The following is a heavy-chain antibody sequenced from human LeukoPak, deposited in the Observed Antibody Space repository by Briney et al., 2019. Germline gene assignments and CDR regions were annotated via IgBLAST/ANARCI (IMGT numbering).Heavy chain of an antibody. J-gene: IGHJ3*02. Sequence: PSETLSLTCTVSGGSISTYYWSWIRQPPGKGLEWIGYTYYSGSTNYNPSLKSRVTISVDTSKNQFSLKLSSVTAADTAVYYCARHQWLPHDAFDIWGQGTMVTVSS. V-gene: IGHV4-59*08. CDR3: ARHQWLPHDAFDI. CDR1: GGSISTYY. D-gene: IGHD6-19*01. CDR2: TYYSGST.